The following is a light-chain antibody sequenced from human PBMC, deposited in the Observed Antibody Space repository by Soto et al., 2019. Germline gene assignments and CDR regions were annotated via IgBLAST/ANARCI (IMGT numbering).Light chain of an antibody. CDR3: AAWDDSLNGVV. CDR1: SSNIGSNT. CDR2: SNN. Sequence: QSVLTQPPSASGTPGQRVTISCSGSSSNIGSNTLNWYQQLPGTAPKLLIYSNNQRPSGVPDRFSGSKSGTSASLATSGLQSEDEADYYCAAWDDSLNGVVFGGGTKLTVL. V-gene: IGLV1-44*01. J-gene: IGLJ2*01.